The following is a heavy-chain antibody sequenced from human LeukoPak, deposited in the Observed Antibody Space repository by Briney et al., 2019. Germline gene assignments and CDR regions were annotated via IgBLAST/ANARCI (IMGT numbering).Heavy chain of an antibody. CDR3: ARDYYDSSGYYYVYYYYYMDV. Sequence: SETLSLTCTVSGGSISSHYWSWIRQSPGKGLEWIGYLYYDGSTTYNPSRKSRVTISVDKSKTLFSLKLSSVTAADTAVYYCARDYYDSSGYYYVYYYYYMDVWGKGTTVTVSS. J-gene: IGHJ6*03. CDR2: LYYDGST. CDR1: GGSISSHY. D-gene: IGHD3-22*01. V-gene: IGHV4-59*11.